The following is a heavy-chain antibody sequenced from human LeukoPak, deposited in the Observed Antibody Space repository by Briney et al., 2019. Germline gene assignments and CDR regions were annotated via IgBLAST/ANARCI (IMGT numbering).Heavy chain of an antibody. CDR2: ISGSGGST. CDR1: GSTFSSYA. V-gene: IGHV3-23*01. Sequence: GGSLRLSCAASGSTFSSYAMSWVRQAPGKGLEWVSAISGSGGSTYYADSVKGRFTISRDNSKNTLYLQMNSLRAEDTAVYYCAKAPTRSEGFDYWGQGTLVTVSS. CDR3: AKAPTRSEGFDY. J-gene: IGHJ4*02.